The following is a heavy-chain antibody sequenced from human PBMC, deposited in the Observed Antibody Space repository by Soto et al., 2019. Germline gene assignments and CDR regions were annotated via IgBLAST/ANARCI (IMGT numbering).Heavy chain of an antibody. D-gene: IGHD3-10*01. V-gene: IGHV4-61*01. CDR2: ISYSGRT. CDR3: ARSAGVGVDY. J-gene: IGHJ4*02. Sequence: VXLQESGPGLGKPSETLSLTCSVSGGSVSSGSYYWSWIRQPPGKGLEWIGYISYSGRTNYNPSLKSRVTSAVHPSKNQFSLKLSSVPAADTAMYYCARSAGVGVDYWGQGTLVTVTS. CDR1: GGSVSSGSYY.